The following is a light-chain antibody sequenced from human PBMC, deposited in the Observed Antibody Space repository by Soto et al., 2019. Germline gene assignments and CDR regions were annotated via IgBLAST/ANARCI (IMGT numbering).Light chain of an antibody. Sequence: EIVMTQSPATLSVSPGERATLSCRASQSVSSNLAWYQQKPGQAPRLLIYGASTRATGIPARFSGNRSGTEFPLTISSLQSEDFAVFYCQQYNTGSPIPFGQGTRLEMK. V-gene: IGKV3-15*01. CDR1: QSVSSN. J-gene: IGKJ5*01. CDR2: GAS. CDR3: QQYNTGSPIP.